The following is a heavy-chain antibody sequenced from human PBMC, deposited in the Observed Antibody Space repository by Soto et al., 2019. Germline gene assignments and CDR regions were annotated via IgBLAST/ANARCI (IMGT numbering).Heavy chain of an antibody. V-gene: IGHV4-39*01. CDR3: ASPRYYDSSGYYPD. Sequence: SETLSLTCTVSGGSISSSSYYWGWIRQPPGKGLEWIGSIYYSGSTYYNPSLKSRVTISVDTSKNQFSLKLSSVTAADTAVYYCASPRYYDSSGYYPDWGQGTLVTVSS. D-gene: IGHD3-22*01. CDR1: GGSISSSSYY. J-gene: IGHJ4*02. CDR2: IYYSGST.